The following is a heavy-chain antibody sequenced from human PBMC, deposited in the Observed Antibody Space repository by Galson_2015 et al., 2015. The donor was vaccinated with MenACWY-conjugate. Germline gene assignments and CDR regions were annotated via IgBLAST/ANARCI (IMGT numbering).Heavy chain of an antibody. CDR1: GFTFRNYW. V-gene: IGHV3-7*03. Sequence: SLRLSCAASGFTFRNYWMTWVRQAPGKGLEWVASIKKAGSEKYYVDSVKGRFTISRDNAKNSLYLEMNSLRVEDTAVYSCARGHCGMHAWGQGTTVTASS. CDR2: IKKAGSEK. CDR3: ARGHCGMHA. J-gene: IGHJ6*02.